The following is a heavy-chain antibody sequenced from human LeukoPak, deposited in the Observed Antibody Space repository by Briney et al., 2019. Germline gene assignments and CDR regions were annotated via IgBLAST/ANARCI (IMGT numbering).Heavy chain of an antibody. CDR1: GFTFDDYG. CDR2: INWNGGST. CDR3: AKDLLGYYYDSSGYDY. J-gene: IGHJ4*02. D-gene: IGHD3-22*01. V-gene: IGHV3-20*04. Sequence: GGSLRLSCAASGFTFDDYGMSWVRHAPEKGLEWVSGINWNGGSTGYADSVKGRFTISRDNAKNTLYLQMNSLRAEDTAVYYCAKDLLGYYYDSSGYDYWGQGTLVTVSS.